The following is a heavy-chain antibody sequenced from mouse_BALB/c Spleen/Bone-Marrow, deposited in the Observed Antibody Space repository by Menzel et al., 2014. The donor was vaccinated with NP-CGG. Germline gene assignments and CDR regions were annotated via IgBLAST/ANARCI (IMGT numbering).Heavy chain of an antibody. CDR1: GYTFTGYW. CDR3: ARNNYPYAMDY. V-gene: IGHV1-87*01. J-gene: IGHJ4*01. CDR2: IYPGDGDT. Sequence: QVQLKESGAELARPGASVKLTCKASGYTFTGYWVQWVKQRPGQGLEWIGTIYPGDGDTRYTQKFKGKATLTADKSSSTAYMQLSSLASEDSAVYYCARNNYPYAMDYWGQGTSVTVSS. D-gene: IGHD1-1*01.